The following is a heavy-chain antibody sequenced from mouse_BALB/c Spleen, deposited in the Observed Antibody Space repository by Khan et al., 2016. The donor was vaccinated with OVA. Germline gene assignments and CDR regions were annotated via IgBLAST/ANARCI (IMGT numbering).Heavy chain of an antibody. CDR1: GYTFTKNG. CDR2: IHTYTGEP. CDR3: ARVGYAGTMDS. Sequence: QIQLVQSGPELKKPGEPVKISCKASGYTFTKNGMNWAKQAPGQGLKWMGWIHTYTGEPTYAADFKGRFAFSLETSASTAYLQINNLKNEDTATYFCARVGYAGTMDSWGQGTSVTVSP. D-gene: IGHD2-14*01. J-gene: IGHJ4*01. V-gene: IGHV9-3-1*01.